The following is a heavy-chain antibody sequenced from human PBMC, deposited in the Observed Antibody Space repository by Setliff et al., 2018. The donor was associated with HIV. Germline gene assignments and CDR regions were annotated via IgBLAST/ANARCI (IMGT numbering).Heavy chain of an antibody. CDR1: GASISSYY. D-gene: IGHD5-18*01. CDR3: ARILRGYSYGYIEIAFDI. V-gene: IGHV4-59*01. Sequence: SETLSLTCTVSGASISSYYWSWIRQTPGKGLELIGCIYYSGSTNYNPSLKSRVTISVDTSKSQFSLKLTSVTAADTAVYYCARILRGYSYGYIEIAFDIWGQGTMVTVSS. CDR2: IYYSGST. J-gene: IGHJ3*02.